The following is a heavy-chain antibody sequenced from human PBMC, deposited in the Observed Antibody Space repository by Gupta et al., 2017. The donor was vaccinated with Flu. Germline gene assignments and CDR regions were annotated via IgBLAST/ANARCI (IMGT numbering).Heavy chain of an antibody. CDR1: GFTFSSYG. Sequence: QVQLVESGGGVVQPGRSLRLSCAASGFTFSSYGMHWVRQAPGKGLEWVAVIWYDGSNKYYADSVKGRFTISRDNSKNTLYLQMNSLRAEDTAVYYCARDEGSGIAAAGTGVDVWGQGTTVTVSS. CDR2: IWYDGSNK. D-gene: IGHD6-13*01. V-gene: IGHV3-33*01. J-gene: IGHJ6*02. CDR3: ARDEGSGIAAAGTGVDV.